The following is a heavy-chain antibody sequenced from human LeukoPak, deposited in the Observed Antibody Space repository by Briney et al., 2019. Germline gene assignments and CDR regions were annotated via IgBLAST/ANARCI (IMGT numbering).Heavy chain of an antibody. V-gene: IGHV4-4*09. CDR1: GGSISSYY. Sequence: SETLSLTRTVSGGSISSYYWSWIRQPPGKGLEWIGYIYTSGSTNYNPSLKSRVTISVDTSKNQFSLKLSSVTAADTAVYYCARLRPTTVTNLYAFDIWGQGTMVTVSS. J-gene: IGHJ3*02. D-gene: IGHD4-17*01. CDR3: ARLRPTTVTNLYAFDI. CDR2: IYTSGST.